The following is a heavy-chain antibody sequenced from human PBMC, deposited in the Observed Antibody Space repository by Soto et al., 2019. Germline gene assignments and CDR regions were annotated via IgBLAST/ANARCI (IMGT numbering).Heavy chain of an antibody. D-gene: IGHD2-2*01. V-gene: IGHV1-69*01. CDR3: ARSQGSSTILAIYYYYYYGMDV. CDR2: IIPISGIA. Sequence: QVQLLQSGAEVKKPGSSVKVSCKASGGTFSSYAISWVRQAPGQGLEWMGGIIPISGIANYAQKFQRRVTITADESTSTAYMELSSLRSEDTAVYYCARSQGSSTILAIYYYYYYGMDVWGQGTKVTVSS. J-gene: IGHJ6*02. CDR1: GGTFSSYA.